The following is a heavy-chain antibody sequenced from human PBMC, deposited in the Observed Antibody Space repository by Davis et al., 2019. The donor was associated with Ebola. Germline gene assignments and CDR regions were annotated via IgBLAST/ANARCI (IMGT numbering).Heavy chain of an antibody. Sequence: HSQTLSLTCAISVDSVPVNSAGWNWIRQSPSRGLECLGRTYFNSKYYSDYAVSVRGRITINADPSKNQFSLQLNSVTPEDTAVYYCARGWLRGYLDYWGQGTLVTVSS. CDR3: ARGWLRGYLDY. CDR1: VDSVPVNSAG. D-gene: IGHD3-3*01. V-gene: IGHV6-1*01. J-gene: IGHJ4*02. CDR2: TYFNSKYYS.